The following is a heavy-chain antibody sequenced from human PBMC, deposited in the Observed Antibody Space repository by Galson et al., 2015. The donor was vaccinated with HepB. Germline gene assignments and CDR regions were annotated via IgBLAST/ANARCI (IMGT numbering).Heavy chain of an antibody. V-gene: IGHV3-23*01. D-gene: IGHD2-8*02. CDR3: AKGGYWYSGPRVGWANWYFDL. CDR1: GFTFSSYA. CDR2: ISGSGGST. Sequence: SLRLSCAASGFTFSSYAMSWVRQAPGKGLGWVSAISGSGGSTYYADSVKGRFTISRDNSKNTRYLQMNSLRAEDTAVYYCAKGGYWYSGPRVGWANWYFDLWGRGTLVTVSS. J-gene: IGHJ2*01.